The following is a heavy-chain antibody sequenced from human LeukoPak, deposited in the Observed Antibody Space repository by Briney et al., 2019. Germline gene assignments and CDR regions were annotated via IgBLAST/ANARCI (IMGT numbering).Heavy chain of an antibody. CDR1: GFSFDDYA. CDR3: AKDGRPVTYGIFDL. J-gene: IGHJ4*01. V-gene: IGHV3-9*01. D-gene: IGHD1-1*01. Sequence: GGSLRLSCAASGFSFDDYAMHWLRQAPGKGLQWVSGISWNSGSEGYADSVKGRFTISRDNAKNSLYLQMNSLRAEDTAFYYCAKDGRPVTYGIFDLWGHGTLVTVSS. CDR2: ISWNSGSE.